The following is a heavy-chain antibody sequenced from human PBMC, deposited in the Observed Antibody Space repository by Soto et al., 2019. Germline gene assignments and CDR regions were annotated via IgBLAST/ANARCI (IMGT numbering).Heavy chain of an antibody. J-gene: IGHJ4*02. Sequence: QVQLVQSGAEVKKPGSSVKVSCKASGGTFSSYAISWVRQSPGQGLEWMGGIIPIFGTANYAQKFQGRVTITADESTSTAYRELSSLRSEDTAVYYCARAGAPYSGSYRCDYWGQGTLVTVSS. V-gene: IGHV1-69*12. CDR2: IIPIFGTA. D-gene: IGHD1-26*01. CDR3: ARAGAPYSGSYRCDY. CDR1: GGTFSSYA.